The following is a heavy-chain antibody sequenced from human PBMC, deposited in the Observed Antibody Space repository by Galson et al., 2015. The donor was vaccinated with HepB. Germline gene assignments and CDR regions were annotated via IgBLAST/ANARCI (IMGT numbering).Heavy chain of an antibody. CDR1: GFTFSSYS. CDR3: AKGSGYYMYYFDY. V-gene: IGHV3-23*01. CDR2: ISGSGGST. J-gene: IGHJ4*02. D-gene: IGHD3-22*01. Sequence: SLRLSCAASGFTFSSYSMNWVRQAPGKGLEWVSAISGSGGSTYYADSVKGRFTISRDNSKNTLYLQMNSLRAEDTAVYYCAKGSGYYMYYFDYWGQGTLVTVSP.